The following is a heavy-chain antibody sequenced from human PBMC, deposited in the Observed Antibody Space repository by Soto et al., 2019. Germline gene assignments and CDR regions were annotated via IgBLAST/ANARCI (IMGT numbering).Heavy chain of an antibody. V-gene: IGHV4-34*01. CDR3: ARDGFGSGYNDCRAAFDI. Sequence: QVQLQQWGAGLLKPSETLSLTCAVYGGSFSGYYWSWIRQPPGKGQAWMGEINHSGSTNYNPSLKSRVTISVDTSKNHFSLKLSSVTAADTAVYYCARDGFGSGYNDCRAAFDIWGQGTMVTVSS. CDR2: INHSGST. D-gene: IGHD5-12*01. CDR1: GGSFSGYY. J-gene: IGHJ3*02.